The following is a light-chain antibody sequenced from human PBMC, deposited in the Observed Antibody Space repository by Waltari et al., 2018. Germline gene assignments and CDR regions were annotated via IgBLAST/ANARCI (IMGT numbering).Light chain of an antibody. CDR1: SRDIGKYYS. Sequence: QSALTQPAPVSGSPGHSITISCTGPSRDIGKYYSDSWYQHLPGKVPKVMISEVTKRPSGVSNRFSGSKSGNTASLTISGLQADDEAEYYCCSDAGSGTYVFGTGTKLTV. J-gene: IGLJ1*01. CDR2: EVT. V-gene: IGLV2-23*02. CDR3: CSDAGSGTYV.